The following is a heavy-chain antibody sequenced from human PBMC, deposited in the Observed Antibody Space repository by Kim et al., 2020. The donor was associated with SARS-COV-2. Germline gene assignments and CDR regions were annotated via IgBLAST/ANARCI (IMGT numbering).Heavy chain of an antibody. V-gene: IGHV3-23*01. CDR2: ISGSGGST. CDR1: GFTFSSYA. CDR3: AKDSVPRGYSYGAFDY. J-gene: IGHJ4*02. Sequence: GGSLRLSCAASGFTFSSYAMSWVRQAPGKGLEWVSAISGSGGSTYYADSVKGRFTISRDNSKNTLYLQMNSLRAEYTAVYYCAKDSVPRGYSYGAFDYWGQGTLVTVSS. D-gene: IGHD5-18*01.